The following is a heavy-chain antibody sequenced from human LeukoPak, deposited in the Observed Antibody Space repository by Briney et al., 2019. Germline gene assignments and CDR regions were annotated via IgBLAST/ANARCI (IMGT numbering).Heavy chain of an antibody. Sequence: SETLSLTCTVSGGSISSSSYYWGWIRQPPGKGLEWIGSIYYSGSTNYNPSLKSRVTISVDTSKNQFSLKLSSVTAADTAVYYCATYGSGWYLRESGWFDPWGQGTLVTVSS. CDR1: GGSISSSSYY. D-gene: IGHD6-19*01. V-gene: IGHV4-39*07. CDR3: ATYGSGWYLRESGWFDP. J-gene: IGHJ5*02. CDR2: IYYSGST.